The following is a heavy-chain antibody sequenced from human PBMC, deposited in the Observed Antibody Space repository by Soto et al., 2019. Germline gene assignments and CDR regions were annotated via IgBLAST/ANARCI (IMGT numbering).Heavy chain of an antibody. CDR3: ARDVRPIMITFGGARLRYAFHI. CDR1: GGSFSGYI. D-gene: IGHD3-16*01. CDR2: INHSGSA. Sequence: SETLSLTCDVYGGSFSGYIWTWIRQTPGKGLQWIGQINHSGSANYNPSLKSRVTISVDTSKNQFSLKLSSVTAADTAVYYCARDVRPIMITFGGARLRYAFHIWRQGTMVPVS. V-gene: IGHV4-34*01. J-gene: IGHJ3*02.